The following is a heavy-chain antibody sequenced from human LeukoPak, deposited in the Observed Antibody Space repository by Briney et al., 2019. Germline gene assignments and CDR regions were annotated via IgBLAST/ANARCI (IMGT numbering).Heavy chain of an antibody. D-gene: IGHD3-10*01. CDR3: ARAGSGSFYDWFDP. CDR1: GFTFSTYS. J-gene: IGHJ5*02. Sequence: GGSLRLSCAASGFTFSTYSMNWVRQAPGKGLEWVSSISSSSSCIYYADSVKGRFTISRDNAKNSLYLQMSSLRAEDTAVYYCARAGSGSFYDWFDPWGQGTLVTVSS. V-gene: IGHV3-21*04. CDR2: ISSSSSCI.